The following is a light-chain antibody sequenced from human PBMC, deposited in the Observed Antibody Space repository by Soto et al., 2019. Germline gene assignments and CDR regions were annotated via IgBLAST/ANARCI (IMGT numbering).Light chain of an antibody. CDR3: DQRQGWPRT. V-gene: IGKV3-11*01. J-gene: IGKJ1*01. CDR2: QTS. Sequence: EIVLTQSPATLSSFPGDRVTLSCRASQYINTRLAWSQHRPGQAPRLLLYQTSIRAAGIPARFSASGSGTDFTLTISDVQPEDFALYYCDQRQGWPRTFGQGTKVDI. CDR1: QYINTR.